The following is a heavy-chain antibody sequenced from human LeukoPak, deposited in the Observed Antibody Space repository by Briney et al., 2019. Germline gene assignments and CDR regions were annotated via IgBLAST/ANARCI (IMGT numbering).Heavy chain of an antibody. Sequence: SEILSLTCTVSGGSISNYYWSWIRQPAGKGLEWIGRIYAGGTASYNPSLKSRVTMSADMSENQLSLKLTSVTAADTAVYYCTREPVPWGQGTLVTVSS. CDR3: TREPVP. J-gene: IGHJ4*02. D-gene: IGHD6-19*01. CDR2: IYAGGTA. V-gene: IGHV4-4*07. CDR1: GGSISNYY.